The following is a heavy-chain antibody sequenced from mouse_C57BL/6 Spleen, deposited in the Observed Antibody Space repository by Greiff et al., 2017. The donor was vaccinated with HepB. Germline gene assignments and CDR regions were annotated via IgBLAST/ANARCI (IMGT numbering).Heavy chain of an antibody. V-gene: IGHV10-1*01. J-gene: IGHJ1*03. D-gene: IGHD3-1*01. CDR1: GFSFNTYA. CDR2: IRSKSNNYAT. Sequence: EVQLQESGGGLVQPKGSLKLSCAASGFSFNTYAMNWVRQAPGKGLEWVARIRSKSNNYATYYADSVKDRFTISRDDSESMLYLQMNNLKTEDTAMYYCVRQTQFFWYFDVWGTGTTVTVSS. CDR3: VRQTQFFWYFDV.